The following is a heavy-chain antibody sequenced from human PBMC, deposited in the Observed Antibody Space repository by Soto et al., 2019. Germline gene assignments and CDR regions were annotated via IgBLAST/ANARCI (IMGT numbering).Heavy chain of an antibody. D-gene: IGHD6-19*01. Sequence: EVQLVESGGGLVQPGGSLRLSCAASGFTVSSNYMGWVRQAPGKGLEWVSVIYSGGSTYYADSVKGRFTISRDNSKNTLYLQMNSLRAEDTAVYYCARDQGSGWGSWFDPWGQGTLVTVSS. V-gene: IGHV3-66*01. CDR2: IYSGGST. J-gene: IGHJ5*02. CDR1: GFTVSSNY. CDR3: ARDQGSGWGSWFDP.